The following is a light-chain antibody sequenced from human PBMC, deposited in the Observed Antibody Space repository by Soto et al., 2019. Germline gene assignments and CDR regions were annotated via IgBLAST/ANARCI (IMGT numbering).Light chain of an antibody. Sequence: QSALTQPASVSGSPGQSIAISCTGTSSDVGGYDFVSWYQQYANKAPKLIIYEVIHRPSGVSNRFSGSKSGNTASLTISGLQAEDEADYYCSSHTSASTRVFGTGTKLTVL. CDR1: SSDVGGYDF. CDR3: SSHTSASTRV. CDR2: EVI. J-gene: IGLJ1*01. V-gene: IGLV2-14*01.